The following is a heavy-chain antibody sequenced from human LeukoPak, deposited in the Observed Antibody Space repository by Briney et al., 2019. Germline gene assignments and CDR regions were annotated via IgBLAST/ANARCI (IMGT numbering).Heavy chain of an antibody. J-gene: IGHJ4*02. CDR1: GYSFTSYW. V-gene: IGHV5-51*01. D-gene: IGHD6-19*01. CDR2: IYPGDSDT. CDR3: ARYHPYTAGWYVGADY. Sequence: GVSLKISCKGSGYSFTSYWIGGVRQTPGQGLEWIGIIYPGDSDTRFSTSVRGQITISADKSSTAAYLQWRGLKAADTAIYYCARYHPYTAGWYVGADYWGQGTLVSVSS.